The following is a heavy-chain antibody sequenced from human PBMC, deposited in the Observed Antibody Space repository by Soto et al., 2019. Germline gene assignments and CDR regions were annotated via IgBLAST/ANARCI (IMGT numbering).Heavy chain of an antibody. D-gene: IGHD4-17*01. CDR2: IYPGDSDT. CDR3: ARQGNGAEGFDF. CDR1: GDSFLDYW. Sequence: PGESLKISCKGSGDSFLDYWIGWVRQMPGKGLDWMGIIYPGDSDTRYSPSFLGQVTISADKSINTAYLQWSSLKASDTAMYYCARQGNGAEGFDFWGQGALVTVSS. V-gene: IGHV5-51*01. J-gene: IGHJ4*02.